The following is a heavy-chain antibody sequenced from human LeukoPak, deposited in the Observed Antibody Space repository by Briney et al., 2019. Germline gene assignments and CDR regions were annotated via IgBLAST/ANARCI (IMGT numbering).Heavy chain of an antibody. J-gene: IGHJ4*02. D-gene: IGHD3-10*01. Sequence: PGGSLRLSCAASGFTVSSNYMSWVRQAPGKGLEWVSVIYSGGSTYYADSVKGRFTISRDNSKNTLYLQMNSLRAEDTAVYYCARGDGSGSYTFDYWGQGTLVTVSS. CDR2: IYSGGST. V-gene: IGHV3-53*01. CDR3: ARGDGSGSYTFDY. CDR1: GFTVSSNY.